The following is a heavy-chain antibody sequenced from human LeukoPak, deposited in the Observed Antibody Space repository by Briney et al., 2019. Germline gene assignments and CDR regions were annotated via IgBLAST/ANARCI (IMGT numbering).Heavy chain of an antibody. CDR3: ASGIASSGWPEDFRAGMDV. D-gene: IGHD6-19*01. CDR2: IIPIFGTA. J-gene: IGHJ6*02. V-gene: IGHV1-69*01. CDR1: GGTFSSYA. Sequence: ASVKVSCKASGGTFSSYAISWVRQAPGQGLEWMGGIIPIFGTANYAQKFQGRVTITADESTSTAYMELSSLRSEDTAVYYCASGIASSGWPEDFRAGMDVWGQGTTVTVSS.